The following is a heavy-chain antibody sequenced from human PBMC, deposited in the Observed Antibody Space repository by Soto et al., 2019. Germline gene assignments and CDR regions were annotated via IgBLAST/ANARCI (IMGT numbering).Heavy chain of an antibody. J-gene: IGHJ4*02. CDR2: ISWNSGKI. CDR3: VRDKGDY. V-gene: IGHV3-9*01. CDR1: GFTIDDYA. Sequence: EVQLVESGGGLVQPGRSQRLSCAASGFTIDDYAMHWVRQAPGKGLEWVSSISWNSGKIGYADSVKGRFTISRDNAKNFLYLQRNSLRVEDTALYHCVRDKGDYWGQGTLVTVSS.